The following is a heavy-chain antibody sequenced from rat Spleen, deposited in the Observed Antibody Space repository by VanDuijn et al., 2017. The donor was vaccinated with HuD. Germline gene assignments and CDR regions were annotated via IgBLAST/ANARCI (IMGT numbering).Heavy chain of an antibody. Sequence: QVQLKESGPGLVQPSPTLSLTRHVSGLSLTRYTVSWVRQPQGKGLEWIAAISSGGSTYYNSALKSRLSISRDTCKSQVFLKMNSLQPEDTGTYYCARHPAFGVGVMDAWGQGASVTVSS. CDR3: ARHPAFGVGVMDA. J-gene: IGHJ4*01. V-gene: IGHV2-6*01. D-gene: IGHD4-3*01. CDR1: GLSLTRYT. CDR2: ISSGGST.